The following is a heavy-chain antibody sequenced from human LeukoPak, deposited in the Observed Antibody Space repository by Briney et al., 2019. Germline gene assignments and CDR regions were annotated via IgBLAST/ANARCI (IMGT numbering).Heavy chain of an antibody. J-gene: IGHJ3*02. CDR1: GFMFSDYY. CDR2: ISNDSVDK. Sequence: GGSLSLTCVGSGFMFSDYYMSWIRQAPGKGLEWVSYISNDSVDKYYVDSVRGRFTISRDNAKKSMYLQMSGLRVEDTAVYYCARRDWVSGAVRVFDIWGQGTMVTVSS. D-gene: IGHD3-3*01. V-gene: IGHV3-11*04. CDR3: ARRDWVSGAVRVFDI.